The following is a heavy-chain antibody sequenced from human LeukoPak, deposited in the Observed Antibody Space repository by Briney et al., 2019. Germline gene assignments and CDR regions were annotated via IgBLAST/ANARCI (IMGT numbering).Heavy chain of an antibody. Sequence: ASVKVSYKTSGYTFTRYDVNWVRQAPGQGPEWMGWMNPNSGNTHYAQKFQGRVTLTRNTSISTAYMELSSLRSEDTAVYYCARGPLFNSAWLDYWGQGTLVKVSS. CDR2: MNPNSGNT. CDR3: ARGPLFNSAWLDY. CDR1: GYTFTRYD. J-gene: IGHJ4*02. D-gene: IGHD3-3*01. V-gene: IGHV1-8*01.